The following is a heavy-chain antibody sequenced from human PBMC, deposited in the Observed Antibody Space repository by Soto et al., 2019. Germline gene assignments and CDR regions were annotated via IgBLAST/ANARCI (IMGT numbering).Heavy chain of an antibody. J-gene: IGHJ3*02. CDR1: GFTFSSYA. CDR2: ISGSGGST. Sequence: PGGSLRLSCAASGFTFSSYAMSWVRQAPGKGLEWVSAISGSGGSTYYADSVKGRFTISRDNSKNTLYLQMNSLRAEDTAVYYCERIRVWFGELDAFDIWGQGTMVSVSS. V-gene: IGHV3-23*01. CDR3: ERIRVWFGELDAFDI. D-gene: IGHD3-10*01.